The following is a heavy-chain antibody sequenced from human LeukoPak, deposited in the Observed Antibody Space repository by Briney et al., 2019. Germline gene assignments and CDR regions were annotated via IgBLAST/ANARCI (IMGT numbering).Heavy chain of an antibody. CDR1: GYTFTDYY. CDR2: INTNSDGT. D-gene: IGHD1-14*01. Sequence: GASVKVSCKASGYTFTDYYIHCVRQAPGQGLEWMGWINTNSDGTVDAQQFRGRVTMTRDTSVSTAYMELSRLSSGDTAVYYCAKADGRASSFPFDYWGQGTLVTVSS. J-gene: IGHJ4*01. CDR3: AKADGRASSFPFDY. V-gene: IGHV1-2*02.